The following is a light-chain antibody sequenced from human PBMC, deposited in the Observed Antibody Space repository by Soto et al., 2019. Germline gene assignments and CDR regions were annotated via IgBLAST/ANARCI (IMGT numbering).Light chain of an antibody. J-gene: IGKJ1*01. Sequence: EIVLTQSPGTLSLSPGERATLSCRASQSVSSSYLAWYQQKPGQAPRLLIYGASSRATGIPDRFSGSGFGTGFTLNISRLEPEDFAVYYCQQYGSSPQTFGQGTNVEIK. CDR1: QSVSSSY. V-gene: IGKV3-20*01. CDR3: QQYGSSPQT. CDR2: GAS.